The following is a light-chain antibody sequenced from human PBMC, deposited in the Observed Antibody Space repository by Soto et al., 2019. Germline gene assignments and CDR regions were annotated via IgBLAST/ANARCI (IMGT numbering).Light chain of an antibody. Sequence: QSALTQPRSVSGSPGQSVTISCTGTSSDVGTYNYVSWYQQHPGKAPKVMIYDVSERPSGVTDRFSGSKSGNTASLTISGLQAEDEDDYYCCSYAGSPRYVFGTGTKVTVL. CDR2: DVS. V-gene: IGLV2-11*01. CDR3: CSYAGSPRYV. J-gene: IGLJ1*01. CDR1: SSDVGTYNY.